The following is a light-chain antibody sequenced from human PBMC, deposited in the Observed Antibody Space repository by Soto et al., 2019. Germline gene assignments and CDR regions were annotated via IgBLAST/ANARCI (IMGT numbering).Light chain of an antibody. CDR2: GAS. Sequence: EIVLTQSPGTLSLSPGERATLSCRASQSVSSNYLVWYQQKPGQAPRLLIYGASSRAAGIPDRFSGSGSGTDFTLTISRLEPEDFAVYYCPQYGSSPRTFGQGTKVEIK. CDR3: PQYGSSPRT. CDR1: QSVSSNY. V-gene: IGKV3-20*01. J-gene: IGKJ1*01.